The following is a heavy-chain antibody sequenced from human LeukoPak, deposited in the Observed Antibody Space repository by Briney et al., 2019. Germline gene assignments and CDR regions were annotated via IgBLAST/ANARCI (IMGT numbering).Heavy chain of an antibody. CDR3: ARAYYDSSGYGGFDY. CDR2: INPNGGST. J-gene: IGHJ4*02. V-gene: IGHV1-46*01. D-gene: IGHD3-22*01. Sequence: ASVKVSCKASGYTFTSYYIHWMRQAPGQGLEWMGIINPNGGSTRYAQKFQGRVTMTRDTSTSTVYMELSSLRSEDTAVYYCARAYYDSSGYGGFDYWGQGTLVIVSS. CDR1: GYTFTSYY.